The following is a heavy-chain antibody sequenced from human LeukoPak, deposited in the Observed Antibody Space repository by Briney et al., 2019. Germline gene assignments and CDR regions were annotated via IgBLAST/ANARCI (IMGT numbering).Heavy chain of an antibody. Sequence: PGGSLRLSCGASGFTFSSYAMSWVRQAPGKGLEWVSAISGSGGSTYYADSVKGRFTISRDNPKNTLYLQMNSLRAEDTAVYYCAKSGCDFWSGYYGYWGQGTLVTVSS. J-gene: IGHJ4*02. CDR1: GFTFSSYA. CDR2: ISGSGGST. CDR3: AKSGCDFWSGYYGY. D-gene: IGHD3-3*01. V-gene: IGHV3-23*01.